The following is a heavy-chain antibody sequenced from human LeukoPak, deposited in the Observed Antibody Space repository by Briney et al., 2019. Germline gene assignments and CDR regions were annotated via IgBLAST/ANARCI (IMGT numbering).Heavy chain of an antibody. CDR3: AKEDYSGRWYALDY. V-gene: IGHV3-43*02. D-gene: IGHD6-13*01. CDR1: GFTFDDYA. J-gene: IGHJ4*02. CDR2: ISGDGGSI. Sequence: PGGSLRLSCAASGFTFDDYAIYWVRQGPGKGLEWVSLISGDGGSIYYADSVKGRFTISRDNSKNSLYLQMNSLRTEDTALYYWAKEDYSGRWYALDYWGQGTLVTVSS.